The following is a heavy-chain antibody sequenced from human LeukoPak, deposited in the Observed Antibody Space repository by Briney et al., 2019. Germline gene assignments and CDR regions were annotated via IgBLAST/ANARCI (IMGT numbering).Heavy chain of an antibody. J-gene: IGHJ4*02. V-gene: IGHV1-46*01. Sequence: ASVKVSCKASGYTFTTYYMNWLRQAPGQGPEWVGIINPSDGSSTFAQRFQGRVTMTRDTSTSIVYLELSSLRSEDTAVYYCARDGYGSYYFLGYWGQGTLVTVSS. D-gene: IGHD1-26*01. CDR1: GYTFTTYY. CDR2: INPSDGSS. CDR3: ARDGYGSYYFLGY.